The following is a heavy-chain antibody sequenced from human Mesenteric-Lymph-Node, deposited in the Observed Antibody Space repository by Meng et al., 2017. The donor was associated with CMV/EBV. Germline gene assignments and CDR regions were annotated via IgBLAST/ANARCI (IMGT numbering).Heavy chain of an antibody. CDR1: DGSFSNYY. CDR2: IYYSGST. J-gene: IGHJ4*02. D-gene: IGHD4-11*01. CDR3: ARSHSNFFY. Sequence: SETLSLTCAVDDGSFSNYYWSWIRQPPGKGLEWIGYIYYSGSTNYNPSLKSRVTISVDTSKNQFSLKVRSVTAADTAIYFCARSHSNFFYWGQGTLVTVSS. V-gene: IGHV4-59*12.